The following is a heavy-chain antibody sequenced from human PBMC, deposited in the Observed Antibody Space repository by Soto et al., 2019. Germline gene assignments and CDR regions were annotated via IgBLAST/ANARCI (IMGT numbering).Heavy chain of an antibody. CDR2: IKSKTDGGTT. CDR3: TTGYSSGCYYAFDI. CDR1: GFTFSNAW. D-gene: IGHD6-19*01. J-gene: IGHJ3*02. V-gene: IGHV3-15*01. Sequence: EVQLVESGGGLVKPGGSLRLSCAASGFTFSNAWMSWVRQAPGKGLEWVGRIKSKTDGGTTDYAAPVKGRFTISRDDSKNTLYLQMNSLKTEDTAVYYCTTGYSSGCYYAFDIWGQGTMVTVSS.